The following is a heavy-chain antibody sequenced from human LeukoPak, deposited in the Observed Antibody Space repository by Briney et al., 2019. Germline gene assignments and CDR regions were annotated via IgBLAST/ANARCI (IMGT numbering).Heavy chain of an antibody. V-gene: IGHV3-11*06. Sequence: GRSLRLSCVDSGFTFSDYDMSWIRQAPGKGLEWVSYISKRSSYTKYADSVKGRFTISRDNAKNSLYLQMNSLRAEDTAVYYCAREAGNPYFDYWGQGTLVTVSS. J-gene: IGHJ4*02. D-gene: IGHD2/OR15-2a*01. CDR2: ISKRSSYT. CDR1: GFTFSDYD. CDR3: AREAGNPYFDY.